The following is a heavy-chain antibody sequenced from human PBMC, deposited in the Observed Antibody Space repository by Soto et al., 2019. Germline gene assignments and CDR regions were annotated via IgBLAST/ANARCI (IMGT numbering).Heavy chain of an antibody. Sequence: GGSGKGSCKASWYTFTGFYMHWGRQGPGQGLEWMGWINPNSGGTNYAQKFQGWVTMTRDPSISTAYMELSRLRSDDTAVYYCARLKAARLDGMDVWGQGTTVTVSS. CDR3: ARLKAARLDGMDV. CDR1: WYTFTGFY. CDR2: INPNSGGT. V-gene: IGHV1-2*04. J-gene: IGHJ6*02. D-gene: IGHD6-6*01.